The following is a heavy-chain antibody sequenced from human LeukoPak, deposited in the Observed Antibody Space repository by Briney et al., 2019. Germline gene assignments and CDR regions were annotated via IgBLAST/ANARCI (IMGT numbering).Heavy chain of an antibody. CDR1: GVSISSYY. V-gene: IGHV4-59*01. J-gene: IGHJ6*02. CDR3: ARDPLFNYAHNYYYGMDV. CDR2: IYYSGST. D-gene: IGHD1-7*01. Sequence: SETLSLTCTVSGVSISSYYWSWIRQPPGKGLEWIGYIYYSGSTNYNPSLKSRVTISVDTSKNQFSLKLSSVTAADTAVYYCARDPLFNYAHNYYYGMDVWGQGTTVTVSS.